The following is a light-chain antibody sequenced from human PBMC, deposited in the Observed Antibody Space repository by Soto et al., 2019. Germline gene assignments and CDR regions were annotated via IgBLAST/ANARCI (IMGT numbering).Light chain of an antibody. CDR2: GAS. Sequence: IGLSESPSPLSLSPGERATLSCRASQSVSSYLAWYQQKPGQAPRLLIYGASSRATGIPDRFSGSGSGTDFTLTISRLEPEDFAVYYCQQYGSSITFGQGTRLENK. CDR3: QQYGSSIT. V-gene: IGKV3-20*01. CDR1: QSVSSY. J-gene: IGKJ5*01.